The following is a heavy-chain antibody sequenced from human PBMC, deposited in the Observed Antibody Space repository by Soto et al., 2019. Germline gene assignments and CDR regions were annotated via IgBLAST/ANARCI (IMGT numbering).Heavy chain of an antibody. V-gene: IGHV4-39*01. CDR3: ARHRLPYGDYDWFDP. J-gene: IGHJ5*02. Sequence: SETLSFTCTVSGGSISSSSYYWGWIRQPPGKGLEWIGRIYYSGSTYYNPSLKSRVTISVDTSKNQFSLKLSSVTAADTAVYYCARHRLPYGDYDWFDPWGQGTLVTVSS. CDR1: GGSISSSSYY. CDR2: IYYSGST. D-gene: IGHD4-17*01.